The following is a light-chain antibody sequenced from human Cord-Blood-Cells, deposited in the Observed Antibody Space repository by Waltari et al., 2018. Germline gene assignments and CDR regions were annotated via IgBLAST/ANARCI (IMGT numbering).Light chain of an antibody. J-gene: IGLJ1*01. CDR1: RSDVGGYNY. CDR2: EVS. V-gene: IGLV2-8*01. Sequence: QSALTQPPSASGSPGQSVTISCTGTRSDVGGYNYVSWYQQHPGKAPKLMIYEVSKRHSGVPDRFSGSKSGNTASLTVSGLQAEDEADYYCSSYAGSNNFVFGTGTKVTVL. CDR3: SSYAGSNNFV.